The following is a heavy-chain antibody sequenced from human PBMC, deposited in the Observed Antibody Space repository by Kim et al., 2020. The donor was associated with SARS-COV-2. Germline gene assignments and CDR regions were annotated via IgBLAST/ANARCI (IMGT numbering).Heavy chain of an antibody. CDR3: ARDARSTEGVWQLELPRPGCFDY. CDR1: GFTFSSYS. D-gene: IGHD1-1*01. Sequence: GGSLRLSCAASGFTFSSYSMNWVRQAPGKGLEWVSSISSSSSYIYYADSVKGRFTISRDNAKNSLYLQMNSLRAEDTAVYYCARDARSTEGVWQLELPRPGCFDYWGQGTLGTVSS. J-gene: IGHJ4*02. CDR2: ISSSSSYI. V-gene: IGHV3-21*01.